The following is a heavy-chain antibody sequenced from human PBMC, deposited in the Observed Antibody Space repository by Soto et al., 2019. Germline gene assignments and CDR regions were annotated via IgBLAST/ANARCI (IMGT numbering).Heavy chain of an antibody. V-gene: IGHV4-39*01. Sequence: PSETLSLTCTVSGGSISSSIYYWGWIRQPPGKGLEYIGSIYFSGSTYYNPSLKSRVTISVDTSKNQFSLKLRSVTAADTAVYYCARGRPIYDFWSGYFDYWGRGTQVTVSS. D-gene: IGHD3-3*01. CDR2: IYFSGST. CDR1: GGSISSSIYY. CDR3: ARGRPIYDFWSGYFDY. J-gene: IGHJ4*02.